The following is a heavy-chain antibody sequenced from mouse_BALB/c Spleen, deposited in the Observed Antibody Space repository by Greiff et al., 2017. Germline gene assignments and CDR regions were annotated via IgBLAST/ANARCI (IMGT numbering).Heavy chain of an antibody. Sequence: EVKVEESGPGLVKPSQSLSLTCSVTGYSITSGYYWNWIRQFPGNKLEWMGYISYDGSNNYNPSLKNRISITRDTSKNQFFLKLNSVTTEDTATYYCAREAYYYGSSYGYFDVWGAGTTVTVSS. D-gene: IGHD1-1*01. CDR3: AREAYYYGSSYGYFDV. CDR1: GYSITSGYY. J-gene: IGHJ1*01. V-gene: IGHV3-6*02. CDR2: ISYDGSN.